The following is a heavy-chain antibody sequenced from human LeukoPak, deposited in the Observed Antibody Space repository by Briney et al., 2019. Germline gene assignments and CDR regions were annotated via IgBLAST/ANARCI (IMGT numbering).Heavy chain of an antibody. D-gene: IGHD6-19*01. V-gene: IGHV3-23*01. CDR3: AKSRHSSGWASFLDS. J-gene: IGHJ4*02. CDR2: ISSSGGSA. CDR1: GFTFRDFA. Sequence: GGSLRLSCAASGFTFRDFAMTWVRQAPGKGLEWVSTISSSGGSAYYADSVKGRFTISRDNSANTLHVRMDNLRADDAAVYFCAKSRHSSGWASFLDSWGQGTPVAVYS.